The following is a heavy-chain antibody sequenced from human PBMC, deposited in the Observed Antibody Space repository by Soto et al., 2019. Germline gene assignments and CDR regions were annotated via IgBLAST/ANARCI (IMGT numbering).Heavy chain of an antibody. CDR3: ARDKRIVVVPAAIFYYYGMDV. Sequence: QVQLQESGPGLVKPSETLSLTCTVSGGSISSYYWSWIRQPPGKGLEWIGYIYYSGSTNYNPSLKSRVTISVDTSKNQFSLKLSSVTAADTAVYYCARDKRIVVVPAAIFYYYGMDVWGQGTTVTVSS. CDR1: GGSISSYY. D-gene: IGHD2-2*01. J-gene: IGHJ6*02. V-gene: IGHV4-59*01. CDR2: IYYSGST.